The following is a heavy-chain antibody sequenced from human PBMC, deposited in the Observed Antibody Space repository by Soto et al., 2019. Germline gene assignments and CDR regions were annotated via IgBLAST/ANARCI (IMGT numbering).Heavy chain of an antibody. J-gene: IGHJ5*02. D-gene: IGHD5-12*01. CDR2: IRNKANGHTT. Sequence: EVQLVESGGGMVQPGGSLRLSCSASGFSFSDHYMDWVRQTPGKGLEWVGRIRNKANGHTTEYAASVKGRFTISRDDSKNSLYLQMNSLKIEDTAMYCCARGYGNNWFDPWGQGTLVAVSS. CDR3: ARGYGNNWFDP. V-gene: IGHV3-72*01. CDR1: GFSFSDHY.